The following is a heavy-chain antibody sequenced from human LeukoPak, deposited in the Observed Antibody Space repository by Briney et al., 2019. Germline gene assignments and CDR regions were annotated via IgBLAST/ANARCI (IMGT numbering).Heavy chain of an antibody. Sequence: PSETLSLTCTVSGGSISSSGYYWGWIRQPPGKGLEWIGSIYYSGSTYYNPSLKSRVTISVDTSKIQFSLNLSSVTAADTAIYYCARGLASGYPPIPFDYWGQGTQVTVSS. CDR2: IYYSGST. V-gene: IGHV4-39*07. J-gene: IGHJ4*02. CDR1: GGSISSSGYY. D-gene: IGHD3-3*01. CDR3: ARGLASGYPPIPFDY.